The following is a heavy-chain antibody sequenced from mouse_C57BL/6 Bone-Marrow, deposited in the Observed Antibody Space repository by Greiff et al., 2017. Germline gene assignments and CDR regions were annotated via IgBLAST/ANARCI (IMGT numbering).Heavy chain of an antibody. V-gene: IGHV7-3*01. J-gene: IGHJ3*01. CDR1: GFTFTDYY. D-gene: IGHD2-3*01. CDR2: IRNKANGYTT. CDR3: ARSVYDFPFAY. Sequence: EVQRVESGGGLVQPGGSLSLSCAASGFTFTDYYMSWVRQPPGKALEWLGFIRNKANGYTTEYSASVKGRFTISRDNSQSILYLQMNALRAEDSATYYCARSVYDFPFAYWGQGTLVTVSA.